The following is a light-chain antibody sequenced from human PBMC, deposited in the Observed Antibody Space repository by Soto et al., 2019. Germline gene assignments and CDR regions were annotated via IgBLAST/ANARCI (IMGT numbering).Light chain of an antibody. CDR2: AAS. CDR1: QSISSY. J-gene: IGKJ4*01. Sequence: DIQMTQSPSSLSASVGDRVTITCRASQSISSYLNWYQQKPGKAPKLLIYAASSLQSGVPSRFSGSGSGTDFTLTISSLQPEDFATYYCQQSYSTPWVTLGGVTTVEIK. CDR3: QQSYSTPWVT. V-gene: IGKV1-39*01.